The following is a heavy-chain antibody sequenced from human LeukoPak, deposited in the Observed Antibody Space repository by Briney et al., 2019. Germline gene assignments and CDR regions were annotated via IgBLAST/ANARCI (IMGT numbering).Heavy chain of an antibody. V-gene: IGHV3-48*01. CDR3: ASLQLWFNGWGEGAFDI. J-gene: IGHJ3*02. D-gene: IGHD5-18*01. CDR1: GFTFNTYT. Sequence: GGSLRLSCAASGFTFNTYTMNWVRQAPGKGLEWVSYISGSSGIIDYADSVRGRFTISRDNSKNTLYLQMNSLRAEDTAMYYCASLQLWFNGWGEGAFDIWGQGTMVTVSS. CDR2: ISGSSGII.